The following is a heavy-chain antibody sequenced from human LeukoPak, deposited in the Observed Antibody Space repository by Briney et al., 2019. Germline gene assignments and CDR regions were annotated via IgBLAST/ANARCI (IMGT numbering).Heavy chain of an antibody. J-gene: IGHJ4*02. CDR1: GGSISSGSYY. CDR2: IYTSGST. V-gene: IGHV4-61*02. D-gene: IGHD3-22*01. Sequence: SETLSLTCTVSGGSISSGSYYWSWIRQPAGKGLEWIGRIYTSGSTNYNPSLKSRVTMSVDTSKNQFSLKLSSVTAADTAVYYCARDFEDYYDSSGSYYFDYWGQGTLVTVSS. CDR3: ARDFEDYYDSSGSYYFDY.